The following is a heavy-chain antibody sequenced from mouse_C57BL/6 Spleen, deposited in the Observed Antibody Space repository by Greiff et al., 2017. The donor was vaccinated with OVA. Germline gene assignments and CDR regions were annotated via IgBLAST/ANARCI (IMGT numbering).Heavy chain of an antibody. D-gene: IGHD2-3*01. CDR1: GFTFSNYW. CDR2: IRLKSDNYAT. Sequence: DVHLVESGGGLVQPGGSMKLSCVASGFTFSNYWMNWVRQSPEKGLEWVAQIRLKSDNYATHYAESVKGRFTISRDDSKSSVYLQMNNLRAEDTGIYYCTGGGSYGSPFDYWGQGTTLTVSS. V-gene: IGHV6-3*01. J-gene: IGHJ2*01. CDR3: TGGGSYGSPFDY.